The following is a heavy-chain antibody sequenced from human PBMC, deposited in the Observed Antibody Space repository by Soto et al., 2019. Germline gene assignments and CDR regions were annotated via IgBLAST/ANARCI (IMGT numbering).Heavy chain of an antibody. CDR2: ISWDGGST. J-gene: IGHJ4*02. CDR1: GFTFDDYT. V-gene: IGHV3-43*01. Sequence: PGGSLRLSCAASGFTFDDYTMHWVRQAPGKGLEWVSLISWDGGSTYYADSVKGRFTISRDNAKNSLYLQMNSLRAEDTAVYYCARGVDGYADYWGQGTLVTVSS. D-gene: IGHD5-12*01. CDR3: ARGVDGYADY.